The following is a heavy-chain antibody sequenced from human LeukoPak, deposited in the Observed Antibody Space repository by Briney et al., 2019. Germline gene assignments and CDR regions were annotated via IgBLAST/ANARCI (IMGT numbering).Heavy chain of an antibody. D-gene: IGHD2-8*02. V-gene: IGHV3-33*01. J-gene: IGHJ4*02. Sequence: GRSLRLSCEASGFIFSTYGMHWVRQAPGKGLEWVAVIWYDGSNKYYADSVKGRFTISRDNSKNTLYLQMSSLRAEDTAVYYCARDGGWWRFDFWGQGALVTVSS. CDR1: GFIFSTYG. CDR3: ARDGGWWRFDF. CDR2: IWYDGSNK.